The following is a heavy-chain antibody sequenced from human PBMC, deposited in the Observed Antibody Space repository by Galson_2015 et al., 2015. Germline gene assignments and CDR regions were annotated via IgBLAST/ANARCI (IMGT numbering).Heavy chain of an antibody. CDR3: ARGRQFREEGENAFDI. J-gene: IGHJ3*02. Sequence: QSGAEVKKPGASVQVSCKASGYTFTSYGISWVRRAPGQGLEWMGWISAYNGNTNYAQKLQGRVTMTTDTSTSTAYMELRSLRSDDTAVYYCARGRQFREEGENAFDIWGQGTMVTVSS. CDR2: ISAYNGNT. CDR1: GYTFTSYG. D-gene: IGHD3-10*01. V-gene: IGHV1-18*01.